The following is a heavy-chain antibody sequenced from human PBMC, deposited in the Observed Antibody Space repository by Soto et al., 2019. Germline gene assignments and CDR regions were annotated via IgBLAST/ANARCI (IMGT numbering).Heavy chain of an antibody. D-gene: IGHD2-21*01. Sequence: GSLRLSCEVSGFTFSDFYMSWIRQSPGKGLEWLSYISPKSNYKQYAESVKGRHTISRDNAKNSLSLQMNSPRVEDTAVYYCVRGGGGGQFDSWGQGTLVTVSS. CDR2: ISPKSNYK. J-gene: IGHJ4*02. V-gene: IGHV3-11*06. CDR3: VRGGGGGQFDS. CDR1: GFTFSDFY.